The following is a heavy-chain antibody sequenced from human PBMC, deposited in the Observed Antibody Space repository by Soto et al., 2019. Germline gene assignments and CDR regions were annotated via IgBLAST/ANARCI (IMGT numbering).Heavy chain of an antibody. CDR3: ARVERGSSLSDYYYYGMDV. V-gene: IGHV1-69*01. CDR2: IIPIFGTA. D-gene: IGHD6-6*01. J-gene: IGHJ6*02. Sequence: QVQLVQSGAEVKKPGSSVKVSCKASGGTFSSYAISWVRQAPGQGLEWMGGIIPIFGTANYAQKFQGRVTITADESTSTAYMELSSLRSEDTAVYYCARVERGSSLSDYYYYGMDVWGQGTTVTVSS. CDR1: GGTFSSYA.